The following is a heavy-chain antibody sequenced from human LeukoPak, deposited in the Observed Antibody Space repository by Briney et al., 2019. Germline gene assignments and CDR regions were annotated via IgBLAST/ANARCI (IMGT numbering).Heavy chain of an antibody. V-gene: IGHV3-23*01. Sequence: GGSLRLSCAASGFTFSSYAMSWVRQAPGKGLEWVSAISGSGGSTYYADSVKGRFTISRDNSKNTLYLQMNSLRAEDTAVYYCARPLIVSGSEGDYWGQGTLVTVSS. CDR3: ARPLIVSGSEGDY. CDR1: GFTFSSYA. CDR2: ISGSGGST. D-gene: IGHD2-21*01. J-gene: IGHJ4*02.